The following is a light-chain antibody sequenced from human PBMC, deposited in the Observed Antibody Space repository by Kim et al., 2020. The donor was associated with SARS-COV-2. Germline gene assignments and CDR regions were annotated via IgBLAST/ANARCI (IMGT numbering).Light chain of an antibody. CDR2: DAS. Sequence: EIVLTQSPATLSLSPGERATLSCRASQSISNYVAWYQQKPGQAPRLLIYDASNRAPGIPARFSGSGSGTDFTLSISSVQPEDFAVYFCQQRNNWPHLTFGGGTKVEI. V-gene: IGKV3-11*01. CDR3: QQRNNWPHLT. CDR1: QSISNY. J-gene: IGKJ4*01.